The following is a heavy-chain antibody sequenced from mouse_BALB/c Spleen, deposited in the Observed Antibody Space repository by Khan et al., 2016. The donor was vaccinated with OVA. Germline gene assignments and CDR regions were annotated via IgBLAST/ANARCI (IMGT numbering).Heavy chain of an antibody. V-gene: IGHV2-6-7*01. CDR1: GFSLTGFG. J-gene: IGHJ3*01. CDR3: ARELRLGGFAY. Sequence: VQLQESGPGLVVPSQSLSITCTVSGFSLTGFGINWVRQPPGKGLAWLGMIWGDGSTDYNSALKSRLSISKDNSKSQVFLKMNSLQTDDTARYYCARELRLGGFAYWGQGTLVTVSA. D-gene: IGHD1-2*01. CDR2: IWGDGST.